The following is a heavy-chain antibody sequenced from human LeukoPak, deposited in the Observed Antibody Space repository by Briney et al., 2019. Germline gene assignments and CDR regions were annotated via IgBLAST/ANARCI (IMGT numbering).Heavy chain of an antibody. CDR1: GFTFSSYD. D-gene: IGHD4-23*01. J-gene: IGHJ6*03. V-gene: IGHV3-30*02. CDR3: AKGGNPAPYYMDV. CDR2: IRYDGSDK. Sequence: GGSLRLSCAASGFTFSSYDMHWVRQAPGKGLEWVAFIRYDGSDKYYADSVKGRFTISRDNSKNTLYLQMNSLRAEDTAVYYCAKGGNPAPYYMDVWGKGTTVSVSS.